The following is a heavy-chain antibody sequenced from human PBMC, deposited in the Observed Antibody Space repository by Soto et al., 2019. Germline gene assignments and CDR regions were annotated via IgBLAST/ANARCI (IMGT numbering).Heavy chain of an antibody. CDR1: GYTFTGYY. CDR3: ARSSSGPPPDVFDI. J-gene: IGHJ3*02. D-gene: IGHD6-19*01. CDR2: INPNSGGT. Sequence: ASVKVSCKASGYTFTGYYMHWVRQAPGQGLEWMGWINPNSGGTNYAQKFQGWVTMTRDTSISTAYMELRSLRSDDTAVYYCARSSSGPPPDVFDIWGQGTMVTVSS. V-gene: IGHV1-2*04.